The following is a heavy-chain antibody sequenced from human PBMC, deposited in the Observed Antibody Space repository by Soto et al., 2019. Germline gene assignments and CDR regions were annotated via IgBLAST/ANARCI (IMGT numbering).Heavy chain of an antibody. V-gene: IGHV1-8*01. D-gene: IGHD6-6*01. Sequence: QVQLVQSGAEVRKPGASVKVSCKASGYTFTSYDINWLRQTTGEGLVWMGWMNPNSDNTIYAPKFQGRVTMTRNTSTNTAYMELRSLTSDDTAVYYCASVKYILNVPESLESWGQGTLVTVSS. CDR1: GYTFTSYD. CDR3: ASVKYILNVPESLES. J-gene: IGHJ4*02. CDR2: MNPNSDNT.